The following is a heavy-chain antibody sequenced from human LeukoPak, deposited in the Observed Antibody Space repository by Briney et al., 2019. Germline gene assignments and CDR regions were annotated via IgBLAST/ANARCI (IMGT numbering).Heavy chain of an antibody. Sequence: SETLSLTCTVSGGSISSSAYYWGWVRQPPGEGLEWLGSIYYSGSTYYSPSLKSRATISGDTSRNQFSLKLSSVTAPDTAVYYCAWDRSGSYSANYDYWGQGTLVTVSS. CDR1: GGSISSSAYY. D-gene: IGHD1-26*01. J-gene: IGHJ4*02. CDR3: AWDRSGSYSANYDY. CDR2: IYYSGST. V-gene: IGHV4-39*07.